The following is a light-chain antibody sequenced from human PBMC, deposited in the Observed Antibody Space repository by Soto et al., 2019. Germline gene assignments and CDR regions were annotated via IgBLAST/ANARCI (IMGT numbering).Light chain of an antibody. CDR3: QQSFTTPLT. Sequence: DIQMTQSPSSLSASVGDRVTITCRASQSIDTHLVWYQQKPATAPKILIYVASSLESGVPSRFSGSGFGTDFNLTINSLQPEDFATYFCQQSFTTPLTFGGGTKVEIK. CDR2: VAS. J-gene: IGKJ4*01. V-gene: IGKV1-39*01. CDR1: QSIDTH.